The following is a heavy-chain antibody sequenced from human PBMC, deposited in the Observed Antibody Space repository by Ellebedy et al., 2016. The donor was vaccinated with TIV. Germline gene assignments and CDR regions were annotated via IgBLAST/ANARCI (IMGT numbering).Heavy chain of an antibody. D-gene: IGHD1-26*01. Sequence: PGGSLRLSCAASGFTVSSNYMTWVRQAPGKGLEWVSIIYSGDSTYYADSVKDRFTISRDNSKNTLYLQMSSLRAEDTAIYYCAREEPGTTTFALDYWGQGTLVTVSS. J-gene: IGHJ4*02. CDR3: AREEPGTTTFALDY. CDR2: IYSGDST. CDR1: GFTVSSNY. V-gene: IGHV3-66*01.